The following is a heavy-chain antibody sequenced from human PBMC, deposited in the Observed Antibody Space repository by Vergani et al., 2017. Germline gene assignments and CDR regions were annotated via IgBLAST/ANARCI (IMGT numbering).Heavy chain of an antibody. Sequence: EVQLLESGGGLVQPGGSLRLSCAASGFTFSSYAMSWVRQAPGKGLEWVSAISGSGGSTYYADSVKGRFTISRDNAKNTLYLQMNSLRAEDTAVYYCAKSSGAALAPYDYYYYYGMDVWGQGTTVTVSS. V-gene: IGHV3-23*01. CDR2: ISGSGGST. J-gene: IGHJ6*02. D-gene: IGHD2-15*01. CDR3: AKSSGAALAPYDYYYYYGMDV. CDR1: GFTFSSYA.